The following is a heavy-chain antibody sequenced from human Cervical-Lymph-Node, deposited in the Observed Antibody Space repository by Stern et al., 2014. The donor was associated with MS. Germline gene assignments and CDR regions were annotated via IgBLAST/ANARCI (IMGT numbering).Heavy chain of an antibody. J-gene: IGHJ4*02. CDR1: GLSFGTSW. Sequence: EVQLVESGGGLVQPGGSLRLSWVASGLSFGTSWMSWVRQPPGRGLEWVANIRQDGYDKFYVDSVKGRFTISRDNARNSLYLQMNSLTVADTAVYYCARDRRAFLDYWGQGTHVAVSS. CDR2: IRQDGYDK. V-gene: IGHV3-7*01. D-gene: IGHD2/OR15-2a*01. CDR3: ARDRRAFLDY.